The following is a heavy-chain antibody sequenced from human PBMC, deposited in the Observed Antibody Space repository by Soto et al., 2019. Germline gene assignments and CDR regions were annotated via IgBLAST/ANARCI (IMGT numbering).Heavy chain of an antibody. J-gene: IGHJ4*02. D-gene: IGHD1-26*01. CDR3: ARRKNIAGGDFDY. CDR1: GGTITSSSYH. CDR2: IYYSVTT. V-gene: IGHV4-39*01. Sequence: QLQLQESGPGLVKPSETLSLTCTVSGGTITSSSYHWGWIRQPPGKGLEWIGTIYYSVTTYYNPSLKSRVTISVDTTKNQFSLKLESVTAADTAVYYCARRKNIAGGDFDYWGQGTLVTVSS.